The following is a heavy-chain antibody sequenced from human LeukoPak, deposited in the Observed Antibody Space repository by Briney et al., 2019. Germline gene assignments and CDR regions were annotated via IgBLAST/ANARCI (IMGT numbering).Heavy chain of an antibody. CDR1: GFTFSSYS. CDR2: ISSSSSYI. Sequence: GGSLRLSCAASGFTFSSYSMNWVRQAPGKGLEWVSSISSSSSYIYYADSVKGRFTISRDNSKNTLYLQMNSLRAEDTAVYYCAKVTGYSYGQFDYWGQGTLVTVSS. D-gene: IGHD5-18*01. V-gene: IGHV3-21*04. CDR3: AKVTGYSYGQFDY. J-gene: IGHJ4*02.